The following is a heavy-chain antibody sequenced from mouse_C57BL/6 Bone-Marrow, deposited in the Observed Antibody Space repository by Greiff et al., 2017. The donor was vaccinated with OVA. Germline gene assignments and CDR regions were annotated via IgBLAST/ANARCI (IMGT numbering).Heavy chain of an antibody. CDR2: IDPENGDT. V-gene: IGHV14-4*01. J-gene: IGHJ2*01. CDR1: GFNIKDDY. CDR3: TTYWDY. Sequence: EVQVVESGAELVRPGASVKLSCTASGFNIKDDYMHWVKQRPEQGLEWIGWIDPENGDTEYASKFQGKATITADTSSNTAYLQLSSLTSEDTAVYYCTTYWDYWGQGTTLTVSS. D-gene: IGHD4-1*01.